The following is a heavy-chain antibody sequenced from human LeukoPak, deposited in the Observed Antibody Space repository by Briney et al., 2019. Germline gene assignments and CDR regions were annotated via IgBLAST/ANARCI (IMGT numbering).Heavy chain of an antibody. CDR3: ARHLYSGSSSFDS. CDR2: ISYSGST. D-gene: IGHD6-6*01. J-gene: IGHJ4*02. V-gene: IGHV4-59*08. CDR1: GGSISSYY. Sequence: PSETLSLTCTVSGGSISSYYWSWIRQPPGKGLEWIGYISYSGSTNYNPSLKSRVTILVDTSKNQFSLKLGSVTAADTAVYYCARHLYSGSSSFDSWGQGTLVTVSS.